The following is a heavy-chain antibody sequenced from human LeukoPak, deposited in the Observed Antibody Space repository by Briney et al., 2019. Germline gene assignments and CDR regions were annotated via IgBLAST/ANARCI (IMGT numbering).Heavy chain of an antibody. V-gene: IGHV4-61*10. D-gene: IGHD3-22*01. CDR2: IYSSGST. J-gene: IGHJ3*02. CDR1: GGSISSGSYC. Sequence: SETLSLTCTVSGGSISSGSYCWSWIRQPAGKGLEWIGHIYSSGSTNYNPSLKSRVTISVDTSKNQFSLKLSSVTAADTAVYYCARSPKDYYDSSGYAAFDIWGQGTMVTVSS. CDR3: ARSPKDYYDSSGYAAFDI.